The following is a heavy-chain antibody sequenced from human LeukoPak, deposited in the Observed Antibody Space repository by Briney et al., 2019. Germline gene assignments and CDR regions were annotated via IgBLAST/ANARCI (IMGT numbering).Heavy chain of an antibody. CDR2: IYYSGST. V-gene: IGHV4-39*01. J-gene: IGHJ3*01. CDR1: GGSISSSNYY. D-gene: IGHD6-6*01. Sequence: SETLSLTCTVSGGSISSSNYYWGWIRQPPGKGLEWIGTIYYSGSTYYNPSLKSRVTISVDTSKNQFSLKVSSVTAADTAVYYCASAVVSSSIAAAGLWGQGTMVTVSS. CDR3: ASAVVSSSIAAAGL.